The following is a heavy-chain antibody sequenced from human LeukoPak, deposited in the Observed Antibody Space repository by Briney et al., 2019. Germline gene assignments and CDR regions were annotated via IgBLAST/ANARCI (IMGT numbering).Heavy chain of an antibody. CDR3: ARQKGGYSYGSPNWFDP. CDR1: GCSFTSYW. Sequence: GESLKISCKGSGCSFTSYWIGWGRRMPGKGLEWMGIIYPGDSDTRYSPSFQGQVTISADKSISTAYLQWSSLKASDTAMYYCARQKGGYSYGSPNWFDPWGQGTLVTVSS. V-gene: IGHV5-51*01. J-gene: IGHJ5*02. CDR2: IYPGDSDT. D-gene: IGHD5-18*01.